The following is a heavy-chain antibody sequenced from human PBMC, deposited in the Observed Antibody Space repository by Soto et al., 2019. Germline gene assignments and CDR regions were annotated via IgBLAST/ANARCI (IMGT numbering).Heavy chain of an antibody. V-gene: IGHV3-30*03. CDR2: ISYDGSNK. J-gene: IGHJ4*02. CDR3: AREDDILTGSPGFIDY. D-gene: IGHD3-9*01. CDR1: GFTFSSYG. Sequence: PGGSLRLSCAASGFTFSSYGMHWVRQAPGKGLEWVAVISYDGSNKYYADSVKGRFTISRDNSKNTLYLQMNSLRAEDTAVYYCAREDDILTGSPGFIDYWGQGTLVTVSS.